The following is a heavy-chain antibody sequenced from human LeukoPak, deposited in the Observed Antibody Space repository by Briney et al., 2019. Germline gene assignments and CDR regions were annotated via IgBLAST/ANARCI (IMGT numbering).Heavy chain of an antibody. D-gene: IGHD6-13*01. CDR1: GFTFSNYA. CDR3: ASSRSSWYRDRRMDV. CDR2: IGGDGGST. V-gene: IGHV3-23*01. Sequence: LSGGSLRLSCAASGFTFSNYAMSWLRQAPGKGLEWVSVIGGDGGSTFYADSVKGRFTISRDNSKNTLYLQMNSLRVEDTAAYYCASSRSSWYRDRRMDVWGQGTTVTVSS. J-gene: IGHJ6*02.